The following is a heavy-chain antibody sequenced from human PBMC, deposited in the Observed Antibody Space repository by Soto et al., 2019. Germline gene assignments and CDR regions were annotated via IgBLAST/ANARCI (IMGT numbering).Heavy chain of an antibody. CDR2: IYYSGMT. J-gene: IGHJ4*02. Sequence: SETLSLTCTVSGVSVSTGGYFWTWIRQHPGKGLEWIGNIYYSGMTYYNPSLRGRVSISLDPSESQFSLKLNSVTAADTAVYYCARDYQGPGYSYGKFDYWGQGALVTVSS. CDR1: GVSVSTGGYF. D-gene: IGHD5-18*01. V-gene: IGHV4-31*03. CDR3: ARDYQGPGYSYGKFDY.